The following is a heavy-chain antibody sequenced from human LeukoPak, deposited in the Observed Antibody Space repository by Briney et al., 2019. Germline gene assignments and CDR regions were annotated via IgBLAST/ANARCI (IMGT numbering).Heavy chain of an antibody. CDR3: ARRYCSGGSCYSDNWFDP. Sequence: SETLSLTCTVSGGSISSSSYYWAGSGHPPGKGLRGMGGTYYSGSTYYNPSLKSRVTISVDTSKNQFSLKLSSVTAADTAVYYCARRYCSGGSCYSDNWFDPWGQGTLVTVSS. J-gene: IGHJ5*02. CDR1: GGSISSSSYY. D-gene: IGHD2-15*01. CDR2: TYYSGST. V-gene: IGHV4-39*01.